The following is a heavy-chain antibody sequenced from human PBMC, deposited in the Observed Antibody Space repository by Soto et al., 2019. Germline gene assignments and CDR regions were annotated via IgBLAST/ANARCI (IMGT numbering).Heavy chain of an antibody. CDR3: ARGTASGALYFDL. D-gene: IGHD1-1*01. CDR1: GYNFSKFW. J-gene: IGHJ2*01. V-gene: IGHV5-51*01. Sequence: EVQLVQSGVEVKKPGESLKISCEGLGYNFSKFWIAWVRQKPEKGLEWMGIIYPSDSQTRQSPSFRGQVTLSADKSTSTASLQWSSLRASDTAIYYCARGTASGALYFDLWGRGTVVIVSA. CDR2: IYPSDSQT.